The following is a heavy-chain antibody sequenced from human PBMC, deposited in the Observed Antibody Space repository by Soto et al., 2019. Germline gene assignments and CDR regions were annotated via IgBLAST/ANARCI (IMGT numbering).Heavy chain of an antibody. V-gene: IGHV1-18*01. J-gene: IGHJ4*02. D-gene: IGHD3-10*01. CDR1: GYTFDIYG. CDR3: ARAIRAGYGHTTLDY. Sequence: QVQLVQSGAEVKKPGASVKVSCKGSGYTFDIYGISWVRQAPGQGLEWMGWINAYNGNTDYAQKFQGRVTMTTDTSTRTASMEVRTLISDDTAVYYCARAIRAGYGHTTLDYWGQGTLVTVSS. CDR2: INAYNGNT.